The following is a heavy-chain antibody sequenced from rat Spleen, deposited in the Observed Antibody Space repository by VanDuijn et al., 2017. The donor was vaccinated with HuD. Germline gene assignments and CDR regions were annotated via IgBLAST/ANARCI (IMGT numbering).Heavy chain of an antibody. CDR3: AKVLSGSFDY. V-gene: IGHV5S13*01. D-gene: IGHD5-1*01. J-gene: IGHJ2*01. Sequence: EVQLVESDGGLVQPGRSLKLSCTASGFVYNNYVMAWVRQAPTKGLEWVASISPGGGFTFYRDSVKGRFTISRDDAKNTLYLQMDSLRSEDTATYYCAKVLSGSFDYWGQGVMVTVSS. CDR1: GFVYNNYV. CDR2: ISPGGGFT.